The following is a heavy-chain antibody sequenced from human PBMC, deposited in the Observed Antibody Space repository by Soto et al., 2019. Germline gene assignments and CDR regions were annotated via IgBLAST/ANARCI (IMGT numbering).Heavy chain of an antibody. Sequence: GGSLRLSCAASGFTFSGYSMSWVRQAPGKGLEWVSAIVGSGGSTYYADSVKCRFTISRDNSKNTLFLQMNNLRAEDTAVYHCAKGGYCSGGSCYSGYFDCWGEGTLVTVSS. D-gene: IGHD2-15*01. V-gene: IGHV3-23*01. CDR2: IVGSGGST. CDR3: AKGGYCSGGSCYSGYFDC. CDR1: GFTFSGYS. J-gene: IGHJ4*02.